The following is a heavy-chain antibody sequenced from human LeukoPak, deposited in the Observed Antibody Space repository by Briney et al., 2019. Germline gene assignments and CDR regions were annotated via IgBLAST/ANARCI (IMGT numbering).Heavy chain of an antibody. D-gene: IGHD6-19*01. CDR3: ARTTLAVAGTFDY. V-gene: IGHV5-51*01. Sequence: GGALQISFKGSGYSFTSYWNGRGRPRPGKGVEWMGIIYPGDSDTRYSPSFQGQVTISADKSISPAYLQWSSLKASDTAMYYCARTTLAVAGTFDYWGQGTLVTVSS. CDR1: GYSFTSYW. CDR2: IYPGDSDT. J-gene: IGHJ4*02.